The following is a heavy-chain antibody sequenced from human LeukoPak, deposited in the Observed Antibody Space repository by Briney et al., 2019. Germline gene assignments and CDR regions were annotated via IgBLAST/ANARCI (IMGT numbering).Heavy chain of an antibody. V-gene: IGHV3-15*01. J-gene: IGHJ4*02. CDR2: IKSKTDGGTT. CDR3: TARNFDY. Sequence: ETLSLTCTVSGVSINTYFWSWIRQPPGKGLEWVGRIKSKTDGGTTDYAAPVKGRFTISRDDSKNTLYLQMNSLKTEDTAAYYCTARNFDYWGQGTLVTVSS. CDR1: GVSINTYF.